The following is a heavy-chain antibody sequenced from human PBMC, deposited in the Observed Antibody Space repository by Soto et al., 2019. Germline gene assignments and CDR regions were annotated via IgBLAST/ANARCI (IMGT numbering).Heavy chain of an antibody. CDR1: GGSISSGGYY. J-gene: IGHJ4*02. CDR2: IYYSGST. CDR3: ARADPGATSRLFDY. D-gene: IGHD1-26*01. V-gene: IGHV4-31*03. Sequence: QVQLQESGPGLVKPSQTLSLTCTVSGGSISSGGYYWSWIRQHPGKGLEWIGYIYYSGSTYYNPSLKCRVTISVDTSKNQFSLKLSSVTAADTAVYYCARADPGATSRLFDYWGQGTLVTVSS.